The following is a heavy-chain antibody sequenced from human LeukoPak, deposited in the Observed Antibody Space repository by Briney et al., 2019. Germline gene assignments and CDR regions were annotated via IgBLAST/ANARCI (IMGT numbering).Heavy chain of an antibody. V-gene: IGHV1-2*02. CDR2: INPNSGGT. CDR1: GYTFTGYY. D-gene: IGHD5-24*01. Sequence: ASVKVSCKASGYTFTGYYMHWVRQAPGQGLEWMGWINPNSGGTNHAQKFQGRVTMTRDTSISTAYMELSSLRSDDTAVYYCARDSVRDGYLDYWGQGTLVTVSS. CDR3: ARDSVRDGYLDY. J-gene: IGHJ4*02.